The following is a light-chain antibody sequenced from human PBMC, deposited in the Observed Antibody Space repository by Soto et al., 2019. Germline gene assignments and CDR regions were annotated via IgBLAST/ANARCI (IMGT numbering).Light chain of an antibody. CDR2: EVS. V-gene: IGLV2-14*01. J-gene: IGLJ2*01. Sequence: QSVLTQPASVSGSPGQSITISCTGTSSDVGGYNYVSWYQQHPGKAPKLMIYEVSNRPSGVSNRFSGSKSGNTASLTISGLQAEDEADYYCSSYTSSSLPVFGGGTKHTVL. CDR1: SSDVGGYNY. CDR3: SSYTSSSLPV.